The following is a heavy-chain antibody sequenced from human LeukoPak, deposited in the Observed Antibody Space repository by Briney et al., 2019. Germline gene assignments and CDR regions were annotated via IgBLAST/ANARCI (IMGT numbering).Heavy chain of an antibody. V-gene: IGHV3-30*19. CDR1: GFSLSEYG. J-gene: IGHJ4*02. CDR2: VSDDGGQK. Sequence: GGSLRLSCVGSGFSLSEYGIHWVRQAPGKGLEWVAVVSDDGGQKYYADSVKGRFTISRETSRDTVSLEMNSLRVEDTAVYYCARDRINMMVLGHDSGLDCWGQGTLVTVSS. D-gene: IGHD3-22*01. CDR3: ARDRINMMVLGHDSGLDC.